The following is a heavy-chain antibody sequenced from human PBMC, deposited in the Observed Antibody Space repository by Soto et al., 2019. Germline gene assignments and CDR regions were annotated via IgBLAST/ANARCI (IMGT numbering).Heavy chain of an antibody. V-gene: IGHV3-48*02. CDR1: GFTFSSYS. D-gene: IGHD3-10*01. Sequence: GGSLRLSCAASGFTFSSYSMNWVRQAPGKGLEWVSYISSSSSTIYYADSVKGRFTISRDNAKNSLYLQMNSLRDEDTALYYCARDQGMNYYGSGSYFGVGYYGMDVWGQGTTVTVSS. J-gene: IGHJ6*02. CDR2: ISSSSSTI. CDR3: ARDQGMNYYGSGSYFGVGYYGMDV.